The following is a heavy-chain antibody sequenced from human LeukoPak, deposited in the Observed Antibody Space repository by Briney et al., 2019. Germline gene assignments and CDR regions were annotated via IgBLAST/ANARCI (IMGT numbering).Heavy chain of an antibody. CDR2: ISGSGGST. CDR1: GFTFSSYA. CDR3: ANGEQWLANFDY. J-gene: IGHJ4*02. V-gene: IGHV3-23*01. Sequence: GGSLRLSCAASGFTFSSYAMSWVRQAPGKWLEWVSAISGSGGSTYYADSVKGRFTISRDNSKNTLYLQMNSLRAEDTAVYYCANGEQWLANFDYWGQGTLVTVSS. D-gene: IGHD6-19*01.